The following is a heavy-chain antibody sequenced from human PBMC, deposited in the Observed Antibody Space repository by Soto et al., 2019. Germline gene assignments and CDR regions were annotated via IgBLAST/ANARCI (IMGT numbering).Heavy chain of an antibody. CDR1: GDSISSGGFP. CDR2: VYRTGAT. J-gene: IGHJ6*01. CDR3: ARDSYAMSSFALDV. Sequence: QLQLQESGSGLVETAQTLSLTCIVSGDSISSGGFPWTWIRQSTGKGLEWIGYVYRTGATSYNPSLESRASMSFDTSRNQFSLKLKSVTPADSAVYFCARDSYAMSSFALDVWGRGTAVTVSS. D-gene: IGHD2-2*01. V-gene: IGHV4-30-2*06.